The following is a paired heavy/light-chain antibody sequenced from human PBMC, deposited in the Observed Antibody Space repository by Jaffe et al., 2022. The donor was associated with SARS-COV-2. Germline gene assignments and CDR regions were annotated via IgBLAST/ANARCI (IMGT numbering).Light chain of an antibody. CDR2: GNS. CDR3: QSYDSSLSGPLVV. V-gene: IGLV1-40*01. J-gene: IGLJ2*01. Sequence: QSVLTQPPSVSGAPGQRVTISCTGSSSNIGAGYDVHWYQQLPGTAPKLLIYGNSNRPSGVPDRFSGSKSGTSASLAITGLQAEDEADYYCQSYDSSLSGPLVVFGGGTKLTVL. CDR1: SSNIGAGYD.
Heavy chain of an antibody. CDR1: GFTFSNAW. J-gene: IGHJ6*02. D-gene: IGHD2-15*01. V-gene: IGHV3-15*01. CDR2: IKSKTDGGTT. Sequence: EVQLVESGGGLVKPGGSLRLSCAASGFTFSNAWMSWVRQAPGKGLEWVGRIKSKTDGGTTDYAAPVKGRFTISRDDSKNTLYLQMNSLKTEDTAVYYCTTVEGPSYCSGGSCYSENYYYYYGMDVWGQGTTVTVSS. CDR3: TTVEGPSYCSGGSCYSENYYYYYGMDV.